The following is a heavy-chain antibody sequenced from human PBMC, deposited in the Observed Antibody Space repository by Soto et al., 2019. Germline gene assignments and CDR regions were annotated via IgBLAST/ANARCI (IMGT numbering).Heavy chain of an antibody. D-gene: IGHD3-22*01. CDR3: ARDLTREGDYFDTSGYYLDS. CDR2: INPGVGSI. Sequence: QVQLVQSGAEVKKPGASVKVSCKASGYTLTRYYMHWVRQAPGQGLEWMGIINPGVGSISYAQEFKGRVSMTSDTSTRAVYMELSSLRSEDTAVYYCARDLTREGDYFDTSGYYLDSWGQGTLVTVSS. J-gene: IGHJ4*02. V-gene: IGHV1-46*01. CDR1: GYTLTRYY.